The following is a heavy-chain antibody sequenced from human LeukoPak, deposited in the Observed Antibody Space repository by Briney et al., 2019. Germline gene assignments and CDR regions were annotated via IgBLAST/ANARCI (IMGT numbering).Heavy chain of an antibody. CDR2: IKQDGSAQ. J-gene: IGHJ4*02. CDR1: GFTFSTQW. Sequence: GGSLRLSCVASGFTFSTQWMTWVRQAPGKGPQWVANIKQDGSAQYYVDSVKGRFAISRDNAKNSLYLQMDSLRTEDTAVYYCARGGTCSSLFWKDWGQGTLVAVSS. V-gene: IGHV3-7*01. D-gene: IGHD3-3*01. CDR3: ARGGTCSSLFWKD.